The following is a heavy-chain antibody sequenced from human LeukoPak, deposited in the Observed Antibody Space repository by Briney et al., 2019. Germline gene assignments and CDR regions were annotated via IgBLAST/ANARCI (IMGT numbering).Heavy chain of an antibody. V-gene: IGHV4-59*01. CDR3: ARGGGWSPYYFDY. CDR2: IYYGGST. CDR1: GGSISSYY. J-gene: IGHJ4*02. Sequence: SETLSLTCTVSGGSISSYYWSWIRQPPGKGLEWIGYIYYGGSTNYNPSLKSRVTISVDTSKNQFSLKLSSVTAADTAVYYCARGGGWSPYYFDYWGQGTLVTVSS. D-gene: IGHD6-19*01.